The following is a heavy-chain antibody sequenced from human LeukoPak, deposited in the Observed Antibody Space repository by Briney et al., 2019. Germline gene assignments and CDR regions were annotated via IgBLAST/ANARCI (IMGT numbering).Heavy chain of an antibody. CDR2: IYSGCST. D-gene: IGHD4-17*01. CDR3: ASTFYGDSPPY. V-gene: IGHV3-66*01. CDR1: GFTVSSNY. J-gene: IGHJ4*02. Sequence: GGSLRLSCAASGFTVSSNYMSWVRQAPGKGLEWVSVIYSGCSTYYADSVKGRFTISRDNSKNTLYLQMNSLRAEDTAVYYCASTFYGDSPPYWGQGTLVTVSS.